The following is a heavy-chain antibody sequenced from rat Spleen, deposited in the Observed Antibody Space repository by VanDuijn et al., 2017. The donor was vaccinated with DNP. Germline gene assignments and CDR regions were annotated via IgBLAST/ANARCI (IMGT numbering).Heavy chain of an antibody. CDR2: ISYDGSDT. V-gene: IGHV5-7*01. CDR1: GFTFSSYW. CDR3: ASRPPPTRGPFDY. D-gene: IGHD1-4*01. Sequence: EVQLVETGGGLVQPGRSLKLSCVASGFTFSSYWMYWIRQAPKKGLEWVATISYDGSDTYYRDSVKGRFTISRDNAKSTLYLQMDSLRSEDTATYYCASRPPPTRGPFDYWGQGTPVTVSS. J-gene: IGHJ3*01.